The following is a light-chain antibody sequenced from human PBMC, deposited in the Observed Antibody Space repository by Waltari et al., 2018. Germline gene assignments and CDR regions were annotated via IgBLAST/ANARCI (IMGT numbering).Light chain of an antibody. J-gene: IGLJ2*01. CDR2: QDN. CDR3: LSYDNRLRAFI. V-gene: IGLV1-40*01. Sequence: QSVLTQPPSVSEAPGQRVTISCTGISSTVGRYYVSWYQQFPGTTPKLLIYQDNKRPSGASDRFSGSKSATSASLTITRLQTEDEADYYCLSYDNRLRAFIFGGGTRLTVL. CDR1: SSTVGRYY.